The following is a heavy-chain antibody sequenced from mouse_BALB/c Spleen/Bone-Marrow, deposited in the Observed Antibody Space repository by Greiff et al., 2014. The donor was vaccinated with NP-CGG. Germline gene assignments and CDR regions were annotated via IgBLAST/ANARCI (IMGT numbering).Heavy chain of an antibody. CDR1: GYTYTDYV. CDR3: ARDGNYAVLDY. D-gene: IGHD2-1*01. J-gene: IGHJ4*01. CDR2: TDPGRGSS. V-gene: IGHV1-77*01. Sequence: QVQLKESGPELVKPGASVKMSCKASGYTYTDYVISWVKQRTGQGLEWIGETDPGRGSSFYNEKLKAKATLTADKSANTAYMQLSSLTSEDSAVYFCARDGNYAVLDYWGQGTSVTVSS.